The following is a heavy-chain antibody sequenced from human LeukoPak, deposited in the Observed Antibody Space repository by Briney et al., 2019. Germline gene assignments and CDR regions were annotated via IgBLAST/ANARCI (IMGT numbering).Heavy chain of an antibody. Sequence: TGGSLRLSCAASGFTFSSYAMNWVRQAPGKGLEWVSGISGSGDNTYYADSVKGRFTISRDNPKNTLFLQMNSLRAEDTAVYYCAKVRSGDIAAALNYWGQGTLVPVSS. J-gene: IGHJ4*02. CDR1: GFTFSSYA. V-gene: IGHV3-23*01. CDR2: ISGSGDNT. D-gene: IGHD6-13*01. CDR3: AKVRSGDIAAALNY.